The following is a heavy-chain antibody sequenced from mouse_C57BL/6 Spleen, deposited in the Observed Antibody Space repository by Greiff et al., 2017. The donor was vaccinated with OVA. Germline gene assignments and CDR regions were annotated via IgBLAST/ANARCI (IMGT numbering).Heavy chain of an antibody. D-gene: IGHD2-3*01. CDR3: ARDGYYKYFDV. Sequence: EVQRVESEGGLVQPGSSMKLSCTASGFPFSDYYMAWVRQVPEKGLEWVANINYDGSSTYYLDSLKSRFIISRDNAKNILYLQMSSLKSEDTATYYCARDGYYKYFDVWGTGTTVTVSS. V-gene: IGHV5-16*01. J-gene: IGHJ1*03. CDR2: INYDGSST. CDR1: GFPFSDYY.